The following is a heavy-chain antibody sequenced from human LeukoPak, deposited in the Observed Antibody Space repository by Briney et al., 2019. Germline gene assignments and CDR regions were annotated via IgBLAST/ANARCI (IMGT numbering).Heavy chain of an antibody. CDR2: ISYDGSNK. J-gene: IGHJ4*02. Sequence: GGSLRLSCAASGFTFSSYGMHWVRQAPGKGLEWVAVISYDGSNKYYADSVKGRFTISRDNSKNTLYLQMNSLRAEDTAVYYCAKDPHYDFWSGYEDPRTYFDYWGQGTLVPVSS. V-gene: IGHV3-30*18. CDR1: GFTFSSYG. D-gene: IGHD3-3*01. CDR3: AKDPHYDFWSGYEDPRTYFDY.